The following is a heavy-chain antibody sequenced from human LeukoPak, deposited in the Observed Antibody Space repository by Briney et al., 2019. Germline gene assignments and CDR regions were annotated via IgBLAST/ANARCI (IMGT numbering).Heavy chain of an antibody. CDR2: ISSSGSTI. CDR3: AGRGSSSPYYYYYYMDV. J-gene: IGHJ6*03. V-gene: IGHV3-11*01. Sequence: PGGSLRLSCAASGFTFSDYYMSWIRQAPGKGLEWVSYISSSGSTIYYADSVKGRFTISRDNAKNSLYLQMNSLRAEGTAVYYCAGRGSSSPYYYYYYMDVWGKGTTVTVSS. CDR1: GFTFSDYY. D-gene: IGHD6-6*01.